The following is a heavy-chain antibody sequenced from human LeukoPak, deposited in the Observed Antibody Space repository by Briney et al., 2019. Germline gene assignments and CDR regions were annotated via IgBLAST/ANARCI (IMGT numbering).Heavy chain of an antibody. CDR1: GFTFSSYA. J-gene: IGHJ5*02. CDR2: ISYDGSNK. D-gene: IGHD2-2*01. V-gene: IGHV3-30-3*01. Sequence: GRSLRLSCAASGFTFSSYAMHWIRQAPGKGLEWVAVISYDGSNKYYADSVKGRFTISRDNSKNTLYLQMNSLRAEDTAVYYCARDSCRGSSTSSWFDPWGQGTLVTVSS. CDR3: ARDSCRGSSTSSWFDP.